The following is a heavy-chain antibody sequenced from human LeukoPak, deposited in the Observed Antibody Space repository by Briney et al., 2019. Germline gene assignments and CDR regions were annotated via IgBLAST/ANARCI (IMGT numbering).Heavy chain of an antibody. V-gene: IGHV4-34*01. CDR3: ARGRRVDMEPIVVPAYVFDY. D-gene: IGHD2-2*01. Sequence: SETLSLTCAVYGGSFSGYYWSWIRQPPGKGLEWIGEINHSGSTNYNPSLKSRVTISVDTSKNQFSLKLSSVTAADTAVYYCARGRRVDMEPIVVPAYVFDYWGQGTLVTVSS. CDR1: GGSFSGYY. CDR2: INHSGST. J-gene: IGHJ4*02.